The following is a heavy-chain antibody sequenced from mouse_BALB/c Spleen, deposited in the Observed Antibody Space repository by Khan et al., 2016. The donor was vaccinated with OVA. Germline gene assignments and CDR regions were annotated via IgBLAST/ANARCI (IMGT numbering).Heavy chain of an antibody. CDR2: ITSSGST. J-gene: IGHJ4*01. D-gene: IGHD2-3*01. Sequence: VQLKQSGPGLVKPSQSLSLTCTATGYSITSDYAWNWIRQFPGNKLERMGYITSSGSTNYNPALKSRTSITRDTSQNQFFLQLNSLTTEDTATYYCARDGSRYNYAMDYWGQGTSVTVSS. CDR3: ARDGSRYNYAMDY. CDR1: GYSITSDYA. V-gene: IGHV3-2*02.